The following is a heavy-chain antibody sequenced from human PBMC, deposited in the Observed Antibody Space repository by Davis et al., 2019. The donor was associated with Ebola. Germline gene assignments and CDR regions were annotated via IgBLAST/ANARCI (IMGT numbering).Heavy chain of an antibody. CDR1: GGSISSSSYY. Sequence: MPSETLSLTCTVSGGSISSSSYYWGWIRQPPGQGLEWIGSIYYSGSTYYNPSLKSRVTISVDTSKNQFSLKLSSVTAADTAVYYCARAIVVAPFDPWGQGTLVTVSS. J-gene: IGHJ5*02. D-gene: IGHD2-2*01. CDR3: ARAIVVAPFDP. V-gene: IGHV4-39*07. CDR2: IYYSGST.